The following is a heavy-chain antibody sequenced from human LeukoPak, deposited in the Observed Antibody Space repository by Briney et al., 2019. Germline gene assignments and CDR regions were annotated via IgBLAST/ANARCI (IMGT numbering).Heavy chain of an antibody. Sequence: SETLSLTCTVSGGSISSYYWSWIRQPAGKGLEWIGRIYTSGSTNYNPSLKSRVTMSVDTSKNQFSLKLSSVTAADTAVYYCATRPYSSSWMGWFDPWGQGTLVTVSS. CDR2: IYTSGST. D-gene: IGHD6-13*01. V-gene: IGHV4-4*07. CDR3: ATRPYSSSWMGWFDP. CDR1: GGSISSYY. J-gene: IGHJ5*02.